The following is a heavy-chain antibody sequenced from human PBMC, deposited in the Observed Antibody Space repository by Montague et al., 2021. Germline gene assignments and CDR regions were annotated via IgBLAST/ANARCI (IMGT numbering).Heavy chain of an antibody. CDR2: FFRNADS. V-gene: IGHV4-39*01. CDR1: GGSISSSTHY. J-gene: IGHJ4*02. Sequence: SETLSLTCTASGGSISSSTHYWGRIPPTPGKGLDWCGSFFRNADSIYTLSLKIPVFISADTSGNQLSLRHISVTAADTAVYFCARHWECGSYTWAFEYWGQGILVTVSS. CDR3: ARHWECGSYTWAFEY. D-gene: IGHD3-10*01.